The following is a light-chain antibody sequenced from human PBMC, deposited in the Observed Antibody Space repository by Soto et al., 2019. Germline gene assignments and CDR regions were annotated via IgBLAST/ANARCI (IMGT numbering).Light chain of an antibody. J-gene: IGKJ1*01. CDR1: QGSSSY. Sequence: AIRMTQSPSSLSASTGDRVTITCRASQGSSSYLAWYQQKPGKAPKLLIYAASTLQSGVPSRFSGSGSGTDFTLTISCLQSEDFATYYCQQYYSYPRTFGHGTKVEIK. CDR3: QQYYSYPRT. CDR2: AAS. V-gene: IGKV1-8*01.